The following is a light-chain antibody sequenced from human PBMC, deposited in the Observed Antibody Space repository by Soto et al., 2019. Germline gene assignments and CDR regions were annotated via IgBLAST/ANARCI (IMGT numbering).Light chain of an antibody. Sequence: QSVLTQPPSASGTPGQRVTISCSGSSSNIGSNSVSWYQNLPGTAPKLLIYSNNQRPSGVPDRFSGSTSGTSASLASSGLRSEDEADYYCAAWDDSLSGHYVFGTGTKVTVL. V-gene: IGLV1-47*02. CDR2: SNN. J-gene: IGLJ1*01. CDR1: SSNIGSNS. CDR3: AAWDDSLSGHYV.